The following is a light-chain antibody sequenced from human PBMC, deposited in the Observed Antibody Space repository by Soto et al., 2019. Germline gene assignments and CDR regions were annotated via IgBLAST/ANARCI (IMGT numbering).Light chain of an antibody. CDR3: SSYTSSSIAYV. CDR2: EVS. Sequence: QSALTQPASVSGSPGQSITISCTGTSSDVGGYNYVSWYQQHPGKAPKLMIYEVSNRPSGVSNRFSGSKSGNTASLTISGLQDEDEADYYCSSYTSSSIAYVFGTGIKLTVL. J-gene: IGLJ1*01. CDR1: SSDVGGYNY. V-gene: IGLV2-14*01.